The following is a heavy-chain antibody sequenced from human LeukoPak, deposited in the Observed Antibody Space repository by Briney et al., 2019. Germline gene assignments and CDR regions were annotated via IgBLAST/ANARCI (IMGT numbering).Heavy chain of an antibody. CDR2: ISYDGSNK. Sequence: PGRSLRLSCAASGFTFSSYAMHWVRQAPGKGLEWVAVISYDGSNKYYADSVKGRFTISRDNSKNTLYLQMNSLRAEDTAVYYCARAIGIAVATFDYWGQGTLVTVSS. CDR1: GFTFSSYA. D-gene: IGHD6-19*01. CDR3: ARAIGIAVATFDY. V-gene: IGHV3-30*04. J-gene: IGHJ4*02.